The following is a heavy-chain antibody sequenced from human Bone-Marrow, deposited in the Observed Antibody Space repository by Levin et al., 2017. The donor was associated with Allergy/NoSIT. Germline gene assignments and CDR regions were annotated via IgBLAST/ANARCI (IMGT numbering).Heavy chain of an antibody. Sequence: PSETLSLTCTVSGGSISSYYWSWIRQPPGKGLEWIGYIYYSGSTNYNPSLKSRVTISVDTSKNQFSLKLSSVTAADTAVYYCARDLGGTRPLGYYYYYGMDVWGQGTTVTVSS. J-gene: IGHJ6*02. CDR3: ARDLGGTRPLGYYYYYGMDV. CDR2: IYYSGST. CDR1: GGSISSYY. V-gene: IGHV4-59*01. D-gene: IGHD1-14*01.